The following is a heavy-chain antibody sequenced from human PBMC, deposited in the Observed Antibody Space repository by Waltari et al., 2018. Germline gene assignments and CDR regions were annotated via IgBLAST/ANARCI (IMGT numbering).Heavy chain of an antibody. CDR1: GGTFSSYA. Sequence: QVQLVQSGAEVKKPGSSVKVSCKASGGTFSSYAISWVRQAPGQGLEWMGGIMPIFGTANYAQKFEGIGTITADESTSTAYMELSSLGSEDTAVYYCATYGGGDCTICGVARFDYWGQGTLVTVSS. D-gene: IGHD3-3*01. CDR2: IMPIFGTA. V-gene: IGHV1-69*13. CDR3: ATYGGGDCTICGVARFDY. J-gene: IGHJ4*02.